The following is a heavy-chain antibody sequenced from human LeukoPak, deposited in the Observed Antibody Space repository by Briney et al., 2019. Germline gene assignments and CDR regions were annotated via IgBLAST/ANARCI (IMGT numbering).Heavy chain of an antibody. CDR1: GGSISSSSYY. Sequence: PSETLSLTCTVSGGSISSSSYYWGWIRQPPGKGLEWIGSIYYSGSTYYNPSLKSRVTISVDTSKNQFSLKLSSVTAADTAVYYCARRAPYAIGTFDYWGQGTLVTVSS. CDR2: IYYSGST. V-gene: IGHV4-39*01. D-gene: IGHD1-1*01. CDR3: ARRAPYAIGTFDY. J-gene: IGHJ4*02.